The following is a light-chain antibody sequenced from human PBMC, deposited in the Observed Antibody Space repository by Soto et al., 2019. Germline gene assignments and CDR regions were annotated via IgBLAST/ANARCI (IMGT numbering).Light chain of an antibody. V-gene: IGLV2-8*01. CDR2: EVS. Sequence: QSALTQPPSASGSPGQSVTISCTGTSSDVGGYNYVSWYQQHPGKAPKLMIYEVSKRPSGVPDRFSGSKSGNTASLTVSGXQAEDEADYYCSSYAGSLYVFGTGTKVTVL. J-gene: IGLJ1*01. CDR3: SSYAGSLYV. CDR1: SSDVGGYNY.